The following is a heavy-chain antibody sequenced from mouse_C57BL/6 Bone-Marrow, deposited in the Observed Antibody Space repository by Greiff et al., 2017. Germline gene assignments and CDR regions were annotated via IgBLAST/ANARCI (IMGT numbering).Heavy chain of an antibody. CDR1: GFTFSDYG. J-gene: IGHJ4*01. CDR2: ISNLAYSI. V-gene: IGHV5-15*01. Sequence: EVQGVESGGGLVQPGGSLKLSCAASGFTFSDYGMAWVRQAPRQGPEWVAFISNLAYSIYYADTVTGRFTISRENAKNTLYLEMSSLRSEDTAMYYCARGYYAMDYWGQGTSVTVSS. CDR3: ARGYYAMDY.